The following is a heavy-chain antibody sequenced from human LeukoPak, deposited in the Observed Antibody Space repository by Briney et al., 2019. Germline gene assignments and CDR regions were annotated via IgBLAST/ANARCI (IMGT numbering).Heavy chain of an antibody. CDR1: GYTFTSYG. V-gene: IGHV1-18*01. Sequence: ASVKVSCKASGYTFTSYGISWGRQAPGQGLEWMGWISAYNANTNYAQKLQGRVTMTTDTSTSTAYMELRSLRSDETAVYYCASGGRPKVVVVVAATLPADYYYGMDVWGQGTTVTVSS. CDR2: ISAYNANT. CDR3: ASGGRPKVVVVVAATLPADYYYGMDV. D-gene: IGHD2-15*01. J-gene: IGHJ6*02.